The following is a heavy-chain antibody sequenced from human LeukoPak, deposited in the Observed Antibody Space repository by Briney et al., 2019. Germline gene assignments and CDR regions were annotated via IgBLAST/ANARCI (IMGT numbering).Heavy chain of an antibody. CDR2: ITGDGTAT. Sequence: GGSLRLSCAASGFNSDDYAMHWVRQAPGRGLEWVSLITGDGTATYYADSVKGRFTISRDNSKNSLYLQMNTLRTEDTALYYCVKDMAPKPPNYDILTGSYDDYYYGVDVWGQGTTVTVSS. J-gene: IGHJ6*02. V-gene: IGHV3-43*02. CDR1: GFNSDDYA. CDR3: VKDMAPKPPNYDILTGSYDDYYYGVDV. D-gene: IGHD3-9*01.